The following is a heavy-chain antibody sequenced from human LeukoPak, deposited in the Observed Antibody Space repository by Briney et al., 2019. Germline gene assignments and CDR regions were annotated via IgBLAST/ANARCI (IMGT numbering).Heavy chain of an antibody. Sequence: GGSLRLSCAASGFTFSSYGMSWVRQAPGKGLEWVSSISGSGGSTYYADSVKGRFTISRDNSKNTLYLQMKSLRAEDTAVYYCTRVRGYSYSAQLDYWGQGTLVTVSS. CDR3: TRVRGYSYSAQLDY. J-gene: IGHJ4*02. V-gene: IGHV3-23*01. CDR1: GFTFSSYG. CDR2: ISGSGGST. D-gene: IGHD5-18*01.